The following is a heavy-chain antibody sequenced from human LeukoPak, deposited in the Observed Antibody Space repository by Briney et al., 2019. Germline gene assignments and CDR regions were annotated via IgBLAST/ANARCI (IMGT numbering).Heavy chain of an antibody. CDR1: GFTFSSYA. V-gene: IGHV3-23*01. Sequence: GGSLRLSCAASGFTFSSYAVSWVRQAPGKGLEWVSAIGGSGGSTYYADSVKGRFTISRDNSKNTLYLQMNSLRAEDTAVYYCAKDSWSTDSSGYYGYWGQGTLVTVSS. J-gene: IGHJ4*02. CDR3: AKDSWSTDSSGYYGY. D-gene: IGHD3-22*01. CDR2: IGGSGGST.